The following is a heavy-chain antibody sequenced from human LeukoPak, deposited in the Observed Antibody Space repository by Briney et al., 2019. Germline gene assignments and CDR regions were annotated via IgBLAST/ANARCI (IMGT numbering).Heavy chain of an antibody. CDR2: ISSNGGST. V-gene: IGHV3-64*01. Sequence: PGGSLRLSCAASGFTFSSYAMHWVRQAPGKGLEYVSAISSNGGSTYYANSVKGRFTISRDNSKNTLYLQMGSLRAEDMAVYYCAILSGSYSGYWGQGTLVTASS. J-gene: IGHJ4*02. CDR1: GFTFSSYA. CDR3: AILSGSYSGY. D-gene: IGHD1-26*01.